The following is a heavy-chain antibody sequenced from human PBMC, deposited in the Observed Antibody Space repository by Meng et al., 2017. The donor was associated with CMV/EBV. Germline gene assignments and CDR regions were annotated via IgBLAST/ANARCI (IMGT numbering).Heavy chain of an antibody. Sequence: ESLKISCTVSGGSISSSSYYRGWIRQPPGKGLEWIGSIYYSGSTYYNPSLKSRVTISVDTSKNQFSLKLSSVTAADTAVYYCARRITSDRFDPWGQGTLVTVSS. CDR2: IYYSGST. D-gene: IGHD3-10*01. CDR3: ARRITSDRFDP. J-gene: IGHJ5*02. CDR1: GGSISSSSYY. V-gene: IGHV4-39*07.